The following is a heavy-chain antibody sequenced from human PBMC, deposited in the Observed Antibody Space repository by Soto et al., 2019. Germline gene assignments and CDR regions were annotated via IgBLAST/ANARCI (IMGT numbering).Heavy chain of an antibody. CDR1: GFTFHSHA. Sequence: GGSLRLSCAASGFTFHSHAMNWVRQAPGKGLEWVAIISYDGSTKYYGDSVKGRFTISRDNSKSTVYLQLNSLRPEDTAVYYCARAQSSTVVTSSHFDPWGQGTLVTVS. CDR3: ARAQSSTVVTSSHFDP. J-gene: IGHJ5*02. D-gene: IGHD2-21*02. CDR2: ISYDGSTK. V-gene: IGHV3-30*04.